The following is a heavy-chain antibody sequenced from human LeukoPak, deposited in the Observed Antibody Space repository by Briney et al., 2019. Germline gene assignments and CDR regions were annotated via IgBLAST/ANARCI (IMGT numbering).Heavy chain of an antibody. V-gene: IGHV3-64*04. Sequence: PGGSLRLSCSASGFTLSRYAMHWVRQAPGKGLEYVSAITSNGGSTFYADSVKGRFTISRDNAKNTLYLQMNSLRAEDTAVYYCARGKIQYQLLFADAFDIWGQGTMVTVSS. CDR2: ITSNGGST. D-gene: IGHD2-2*01. CDR3: ARGKIQYQLLFADAFDI. CDR1: GFTLSRYA. J-gene: IGHJ3*02.